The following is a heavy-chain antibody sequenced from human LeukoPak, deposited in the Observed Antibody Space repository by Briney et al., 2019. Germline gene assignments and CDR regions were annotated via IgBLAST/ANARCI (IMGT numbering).Heavy chain of an antibody. V-gene: IGHV1-24*01. D-gene: IGHD3-10*01. Sequence: ASVKVSCKVSGYTLTELSMHWVRQAPGKGLEWMGGFDPEYGETIYAQKFQGRVTMTEDTSTDTAYMELSSLRSEDTAVYYCARDAFHLGELSPFEYWGQGTLVTVSS. CDR3: ARDAFHLGELSPFEY. J-gene: IGHJ4*02. CDR2: FDPEYGET. CDR1: GYTLTELS.